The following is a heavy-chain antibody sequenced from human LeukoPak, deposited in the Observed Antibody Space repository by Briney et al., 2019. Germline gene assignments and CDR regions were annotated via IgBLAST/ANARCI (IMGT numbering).Heavy chain of an antibody. V-gene: IGHV3-33*01. CDR1: GFTFSSYG. D-gene: IGHD4-17*01. J-gene: IGHJ6*02. CDR3: ARVTLPDYGDSLSYYYGMDV. CDR2: IWYDGSNK. Sequence: PGRSLRLSCAASGFTFSSYGMHWVRQAPGKGLEWVAVIWYDGSNKYYADSVKGRFTISRDNSKNTLYLQMNSLRAEDTAVYYCARVTLPDYGDSLSYYYGMDVWGQGTTVTVSS.